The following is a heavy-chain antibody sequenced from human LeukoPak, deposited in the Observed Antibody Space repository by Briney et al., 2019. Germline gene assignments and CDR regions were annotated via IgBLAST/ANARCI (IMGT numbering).Heavy chain of an antibody. Sequence: ASVKVSCKVSGYTLAGLSMHWVRQAPGKGLEWMGGFDPEDGETIYAQKFQGRVTMTEDTSTDTAYMELSSLRSEDTAVYYCATFRITMIVVVEAFDIWGQGTMVTVSS. CDR1: GYTLAGLS. D-gene: IGHD3-22*01. J-gene: IGHJ3*02. CDR3: ATFRITMIVVVEAFDI. CDR2: FDPEDGET. V-gene: IGHV1-24*01.